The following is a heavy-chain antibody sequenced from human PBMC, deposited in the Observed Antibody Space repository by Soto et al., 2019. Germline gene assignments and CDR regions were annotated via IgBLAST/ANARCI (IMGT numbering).Heavy chain of an antibody. V-gene: IGHV3-23*01. Sequence: GGSLRLSCAASGFTFSSYAMSWVRQAPGKGLEWVSAISGSGGSTYYADSVKGRFTISRDNSKNTLYLQMNSLRAEDTAVHYCARGGYDTYYFDYWGQGTLVTVSS. D-gene: IGHD5-12*01. CDR3: ARGGYDTYYFDY. CDR2: ISGSGGST. CDR1: GFTFSSYA. J-gene: IGHJ4*02.